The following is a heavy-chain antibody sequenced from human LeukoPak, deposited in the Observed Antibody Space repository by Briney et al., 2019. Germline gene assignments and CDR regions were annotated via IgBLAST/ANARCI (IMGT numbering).Heavy chain of an antibody. J-gene: IGHJ4*02. CDR3: ASSRDGYNYMNY. V-gene: IGHV3-74*01. CDR2: INGDGTTT. Sequence: GGSLRLSCAASGFTFSSYWMHWVRHAPGKGLVWVSRINGDGTTTSYADSVKGRFTISRDSAKNTLYLQMNSLRAEDTAVYYCASSRDGYNYMNYWGQGTLVTVSS. D-gene: IGHD5-24*01. CDR1: GFTFSSYW.